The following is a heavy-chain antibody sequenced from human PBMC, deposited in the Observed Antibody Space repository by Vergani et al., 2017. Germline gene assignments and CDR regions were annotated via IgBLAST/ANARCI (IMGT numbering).Heavy chain of an antibody. V-gene: IGHV3-7*03. Sequence: EVQLVESGGGLVQPGGSLSLSCAASGFTFSSYGMSWVRQAPGKGPEWVANIKQDGSEKYYVDSVKGRFTISRDNAKNSLYLQMNSLRAEDTAVYYCARGGLRGGDYYYGMDVWGQGTTVTVSS. D-gene: IGHD5/OR15-5a*01. CDR2: IKQDGSEK. J-gene: IGHJ6*02. CDR3: ARGGLRGGDYYYGMDV. CDR1: GFTFSSYG.